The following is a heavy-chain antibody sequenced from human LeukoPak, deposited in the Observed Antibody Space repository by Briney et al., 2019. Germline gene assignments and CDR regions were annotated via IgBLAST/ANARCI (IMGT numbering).Heavy chain of an antibody. CDR3: AREVAAAGSAFDI. CDR1: GYTFTGYY. Sequence: ASVKVSCKASGYTFTGYYMHWVRQAPGQGLEWMGWISAYNGNTNYAQKLQGRVTMTTDTSTSTAYMELRSLRSDDTAVYYCAREVAAAGSAFDIWGQGTMVTVSS. V-gene: IGHV1-18*04. D-gene: IGHD6-13*01. CDR2: ISAYNGNT. J-gene: IGHJ3*02.